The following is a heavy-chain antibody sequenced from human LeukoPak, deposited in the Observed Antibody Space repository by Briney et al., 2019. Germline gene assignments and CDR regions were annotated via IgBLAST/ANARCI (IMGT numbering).Heavy chain of an antibody. V-gene: IGHV3-30*01. CDR3: ARPFSES. D-gene: IGHD6-25*01. CDR2: ISYDGSNK. CDR1: GFTFSSYA. J-gene: IGHJ5*02. Sequence: GRSLRLSCAASGFTFSSYAIHWVRQAPGKGLEWVAVISYDGSNKYYADSVKGRFTISRDNSKNTLYLQMNSLRAEDTAVYYCARPFSESWGQGTLVTVSS.